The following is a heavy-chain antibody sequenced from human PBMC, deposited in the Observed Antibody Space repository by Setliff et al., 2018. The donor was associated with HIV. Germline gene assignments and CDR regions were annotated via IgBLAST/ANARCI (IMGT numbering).Heavy chain of an antibody. J-gene: IGHJ3*02. CDR2: IYHSGTT. Sequence: SETLSLTCAVSGGSISTNNWWTWVRQSPGKGLEWIGDIYHSGTTNYNPSLKSRVTIPVDKSKNQISLKMTSVTAADTAVYYCARHSCGTTACYGPDMWGPGTMVTVSS. D-gene: IGHD2-15*01. CDR1: GGSISTNNW. V-gene: IGHV4-4*02. CDR3: ARHSCGTTACYGPDM.